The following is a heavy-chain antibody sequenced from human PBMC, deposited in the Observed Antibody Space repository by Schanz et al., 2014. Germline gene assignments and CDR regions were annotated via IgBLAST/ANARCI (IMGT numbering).Heavy chain of an antibody. D-gene: IGHD5-18*01. J-gene: IGHJ6*02. CDR3: ARGPSQGYSYGHNIGAYYYGMDV. CDR2: ISAYNGNT. CDR1: GGTFSSYT. Sequence: QLQLVQSGAEVKKPGSSVKVSCKLSGGTFSSYTISWMRQAPGQGLEWMGWISAYNGNTNYAQKLQGRVTMTTDTSTSTAYMELRSLRSDDTAVYYCARGPSQGYSYGHNIGAYYYGMDVWGQGTTVTVSS. V-gene: IGHV1-18*01.